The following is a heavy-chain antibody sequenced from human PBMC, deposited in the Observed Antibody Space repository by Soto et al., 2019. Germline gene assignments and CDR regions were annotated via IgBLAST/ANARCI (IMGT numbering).Heavy chain of an antibody. V-gene: IGHV3-30-3*01. CDR3: ARDTSPYGSGSFDY. CDR2: TSYDGNTK. CDR1: GFTFSSFA. D-gene: IGHD3-10*01. Sequence: QVQLVESGGGVVQPGRSLRLSYAASGFTFSSFAMHWVRQAPGKGLEWVAITSYDGNTKYYADSVKGRFTISRDNSKNTLYLQMNSLRAEHTAVYYCARDTSPYGSGSFDYWGHGTLVTVSS. J-gene: IGHJ4*01.